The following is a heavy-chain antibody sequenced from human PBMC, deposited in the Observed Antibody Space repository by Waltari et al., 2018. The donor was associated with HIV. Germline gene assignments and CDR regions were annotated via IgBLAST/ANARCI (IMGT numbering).Heavy chain of an antibody. D-gene: IGHD5-12*01. J-gene: IGHJ3*02. CDR2: ISSGSVYI. Sequence: EVQLVESGGGLVQPGESLRLSCAASRFPFSSYSMNWVRQAPGKGLEWVSSISSGSVYIYYADSVKGRFTISRDNAKNSLYLQMNSLRAEDTAVYYCARDEAEMATLTAFDIWGQGTMVTVSS. CDR3: ARDEAEMATLTAFDI. CDR1: RFPFSSYS. V-gene: IGHV3-21*01.